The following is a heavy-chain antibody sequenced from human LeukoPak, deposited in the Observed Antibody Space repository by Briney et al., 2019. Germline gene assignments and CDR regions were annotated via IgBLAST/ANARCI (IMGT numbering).Heavy chain of an antibody. D-gene: IGHD3-22*01. Sequence: GESLKISCKGSGYTFTSYAMHWVRQAPGQRLEWMGWINAGNGNTKYSQKFQGRVTITRDTSASTAYVELSSLRSEDTAVYYCAREGPGYYDSSGYYGAPGMDVWGQGTTVTVSS. CDR3: AREGPGYYDSSGYYGAPGMDV. V-gene: IGHV1-3*01. CDR2: INAGNGNT. J-gene: IGHJ6*02. CDR1: GYTFTSYA.